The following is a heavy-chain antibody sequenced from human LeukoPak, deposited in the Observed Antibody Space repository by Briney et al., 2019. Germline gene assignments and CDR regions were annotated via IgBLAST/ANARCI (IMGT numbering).Heavy chain of an antibody. CDR2: IYYSGST. D-gene: IGHD2-2*01. CDR1: GGSISSSSYY. Sequence: SETLSLTCTVSGGSISSSSYYWGWIRQPPGKGLEWIGSIYYSGSTYYNPSLKSRVTISVDTSKNQFSLKLSSVTAADTVVYYCARLIVVVPAATFAFDIWGQGTMVTVSS. V-gene: IGHV4-39*01. J-gene: IGHJ3*02. CDR3: ARLIVVVPAATFAFDI.